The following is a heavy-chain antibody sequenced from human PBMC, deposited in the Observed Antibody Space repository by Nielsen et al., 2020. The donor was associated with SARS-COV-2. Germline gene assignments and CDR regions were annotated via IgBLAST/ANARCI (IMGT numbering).Heavy chain of an antibody. J-gene: IGHJ4*02. CDR3: ARDSTITMIVDYFDY. V-gene: IGHV3-9*01. Sequence: SLKISCAASGFTFDDYAMHWVRQAPGKGLEWVSGISWNSGSIGYADSVKGRFTISRDNAKNSLYLQMNSLRAEDTALYYCARDSTITMIVDYFDYWGQGTLVTVSS. CDR1: GFTFDDYA. CDR2: ISWNSGSI. D-gene: IGHD3-22*01.